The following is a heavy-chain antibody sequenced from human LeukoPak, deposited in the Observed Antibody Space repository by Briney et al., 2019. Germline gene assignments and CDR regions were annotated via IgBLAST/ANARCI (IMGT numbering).Heavy chain of an antibody. CDR1: GGSISSYY. Sequence: SETLSLTCTVSGGSISSYYWSWIRQPPGKGLEWIGYIYYSGSTNYNPSLKSRVTISVDTSKNQFSLKLSSVTAADTAVYYCARGYYSSLDYWGQGTLVTVSS. CDR3: ARGYYSSLDY. J-gene: IGHJ4*02. D-gene: IGHD4-11*01. CDR2: IYYSGST. V-gene: IGHV4-59*01.